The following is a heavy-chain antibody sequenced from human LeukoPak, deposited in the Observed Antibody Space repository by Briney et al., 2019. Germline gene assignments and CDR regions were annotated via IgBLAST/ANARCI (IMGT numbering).Heavy chain of an antibody. D-gene: IGHD3-3*01. J-gene: IGHJ6*03. CDR2: INHSGST. V-gene: IGHV4-34*01. CDR3: ARTILVLDYYYYYYMDV. Sequence: SETLSLTCAVYGGSFSGYYWSWIRQPPGKGLEWVGEINHSGSTNYNPSLKSRVTISVDTSKNQFSLKLSSVTAADTAVYYCARTILVLDYYYYYYMDVWGKGTMVTVSS. CDR1: GGSFSGYY.